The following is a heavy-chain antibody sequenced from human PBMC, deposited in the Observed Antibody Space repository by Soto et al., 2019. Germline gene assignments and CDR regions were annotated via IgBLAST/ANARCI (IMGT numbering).Heavy chain of an antibody. V-gene: IGHV4-34*01. CDR1: GGSFSGYY. CDR3: ARSPSAGTYYYYGMDV. Sequence: SETLSLTCAVYGGSFSGYYWSWIRQPPGKGLEWIGEINHSGSTNYNPSLKSRVTISVDTSKNQFSLKMRSVTAADTAVYYCARSPSAGTYYYYGMDVWGQGTTVTVSS. D-gene: IGHD6-13*01. CDR2: INHSGST. J-gene: IGHJ6*02.